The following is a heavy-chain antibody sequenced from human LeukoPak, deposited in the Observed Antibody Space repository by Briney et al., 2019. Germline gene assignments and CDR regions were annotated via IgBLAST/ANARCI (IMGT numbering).Heavy chain of an antibody. J-gene: IGHJ6*03. CDR2: VNTNTGNP. Sequence: ASVKVSCKASGYTLTSYAMNWVRQAPGQGLEWMGWVNTNTGNPTYAQGFTGRFVFSLDTSVSTAYLQISSLKAEDTAVYYCARDRGRLQWLVPFRHYYYYYYMDVWGKGTTVTVSS. CDR1: GYTLTSYA. D-gene: IGHD6-19*01. CDR3: ARDRGRLQWLVPFRHYYYYYYMDV. V-gene: IGHV7-4-1*02.